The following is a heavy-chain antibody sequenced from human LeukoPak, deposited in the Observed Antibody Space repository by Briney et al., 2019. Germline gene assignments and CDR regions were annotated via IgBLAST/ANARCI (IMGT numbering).Heavy chain of an antibody. D-gene: IGHD2-2*01. CDR3: ARTSRSTPFDY. J-gene: IGHJ4*02. V-gene: IGHV4-61*01. CDR2: IYYSGST. CDR1: GGSISSSSYY. Sequence: SETLSLTCTVSGGSISSSSYYWSWIRQPPGKGLEWIGYIYYSGSTNYNPSLKSRVTISVDTSKNQFSLKLSSVTAADTAVYYCARTSRSTPFDYWGQGTLVTVSS.